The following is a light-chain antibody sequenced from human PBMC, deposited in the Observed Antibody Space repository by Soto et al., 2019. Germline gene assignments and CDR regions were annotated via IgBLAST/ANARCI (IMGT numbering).Light chain of an antibody. J-gene: IGLJ2*01. CDR1: STDVGGYNY. V-gene: IGLV2-14*01. Sequence: QSVLTQPASVSGSPGQSITSSCTGTSTDVGGYNYVSWYQQHPGKAPTLMMYEVSNRPSVVSNRFSGSKSGNTASLTISGLRAEDEADYYCSSYTNSRTLVFGGGTKVTVL. CDR3: SSYTNSRTLV. CDR2: EVS.